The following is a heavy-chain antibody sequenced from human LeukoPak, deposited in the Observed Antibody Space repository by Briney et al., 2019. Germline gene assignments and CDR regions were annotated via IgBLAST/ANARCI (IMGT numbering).Heavy chain of an antibody. CDR1: GFALSGSA. D-gene: IGHD1-26*01. V-gene: IGHV3-30-3*01. Sequence: GASLRLSCEASGFALSGSALHWVRQAPGQGLEWVAFIRSDGHTKVYADSVKGRVTISRDISISTASLEMNRLRGEDTAVYYCARDWLVGAWDYFDYWGQGTLVTV. CDR3: ARDWLVGAWDYFDY. J-gene: IGHJ4*02. CDR2: IRSDGHTK.